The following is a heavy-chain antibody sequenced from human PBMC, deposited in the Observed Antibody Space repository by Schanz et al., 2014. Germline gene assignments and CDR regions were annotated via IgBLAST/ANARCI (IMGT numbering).Heavy chain of an antibody. Sequence: EVPLVESGGGWVQPGGSLRLSCAASGSTFSSYWMHWVRQVPGKGLEWVSYISGSSRTIYYADSMKGRFTISRDNSKNSLYLQMNSLRAEDTAVYYCARIGGSVFDYWAQGTLVTVSS. CDR1: GSTFSSYW. J-gene: IGHJ4*02. CDR2: ISGSSRTI. D-gene: IGHD3-10*01. V-gene: IGHV3-48*04. CDR3: ARIGGSVFDY.